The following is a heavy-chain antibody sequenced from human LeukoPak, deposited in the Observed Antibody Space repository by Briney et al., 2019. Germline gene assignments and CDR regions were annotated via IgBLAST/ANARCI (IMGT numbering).Heavy chain of an antibody. Sequence: GGSLRLSCAASGFTISTYAMTWVRQAPGKGLEWVSSITSSGATTYYADSVKGRFTISRDVSKNTLYLQMNSLTAEDSAVYYCAKEFIAGDGHVDCDSWGQGTLVTVSS. CDR3: AKEFIAGDGHVDCDS. D-gene: IGHD5-24*01. V-gene: IGHV3-23*01. CDR1: GFTISTYA. CDR2: ITSSGATT. J-gene: IGHJ4*02.